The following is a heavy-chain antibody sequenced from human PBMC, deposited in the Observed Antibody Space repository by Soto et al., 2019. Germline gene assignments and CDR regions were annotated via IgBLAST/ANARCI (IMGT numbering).Heavy chain of an antibody. CDR3: AKDSSSSWNY. Sequence: GPLRLSCAASGFTFSSYAMSWVRQAPGKGLEWVSAISGSGGSTYYADPVKGRFTISRDNSKNTLYLQMNSLRAEDTAVYYCAKDSSSSWNYWGQGTLVTVSS. J-gene: IGHJ4*02. CDR2: ISGSGGST. CDR1: GFTFSSYA. V-gene: IGHV3-23*01. D-gene: IGHD6-13*01.